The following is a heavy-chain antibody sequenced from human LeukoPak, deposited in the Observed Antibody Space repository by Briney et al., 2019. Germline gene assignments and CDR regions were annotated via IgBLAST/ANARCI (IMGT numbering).Heavy chain of an antibody. CDR2: FYISGST. V-gene: IGHV4-4*07. CDR3: ARDFLLQSEGLFDY. CDR1: GGSISSYY. Sequence: SETLSLTCTVSGGSISSYYWSWIRQPAGKGLERIGRFYISGSTNYNPPLKSRVTMSVDTSKNQFSLRLNSVTAADTAVYYCARDFLLQSEGLFDYWGQGTLVTVSS. J-gene: IGHJ4*02. D-gene: IGHD4-11*01.